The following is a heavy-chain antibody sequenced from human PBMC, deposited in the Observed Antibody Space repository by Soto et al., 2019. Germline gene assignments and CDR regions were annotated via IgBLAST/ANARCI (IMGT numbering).Heavy chain of an antibody. J-gene: IGHJ4*02. CDR3: AKDEGTSSTVFDY. CDR1: GFNFKAYA. Sequence: GGSLRLSCVASGFNFKAYAMGWVRQAPGKGLEWVSSITATDGDTYYADSVRGRFTISGDNSRNFLFLQMNGLRPEDSALYYCAKDEGTSSTVFDYWGQGTLVTVSS. V-gene: IGHV3-23*01. CDR2: ITATDGDT. D-gene: IGHD4-4*01.